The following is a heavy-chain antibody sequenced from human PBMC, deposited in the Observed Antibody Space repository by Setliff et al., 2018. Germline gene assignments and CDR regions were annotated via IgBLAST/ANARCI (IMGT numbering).Heavy chain of an antibody. CDR2: IWDDGGNK. J-gene: IGHJ4*02. Sequence: PGGSLRLSCAASGFTFSTYRMHRVRQAPGEGLEWVAVIWDDGGNKYHADSVKGRFTISRDNSKNTLYLQMNSLRPEDTAVYYCARTCSGSGCYAGLESWGQGTPVTVSS. D-gene: IGHD2-15*01. CDR3: ARTCSGSGCYAGLES. CDR1: GFTFSTYR. V-gene: IGHV3-33*08.